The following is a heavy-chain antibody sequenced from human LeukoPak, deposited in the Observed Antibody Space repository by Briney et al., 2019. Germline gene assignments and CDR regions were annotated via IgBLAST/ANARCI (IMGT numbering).Heavy chain of an antibody. CDR2: ISGSGGST. V-gene: IGHV3-23*01. Sequence: GGSLRLSCAASGFTFSSYAMSWVRQAPGKGLDWVSGISGSGGSTYYADSMKGRFTISRDNSKNTLYLRMNSLTAEDTAVYYCAKRVVPAAYYFDYWGQGTLVTVSS. J-gene: IGHJ4*02. CDR1: GFTFSSYA. D-gene: IGHD2-2*01. CDR3: AKRVVPAAYYFDY.